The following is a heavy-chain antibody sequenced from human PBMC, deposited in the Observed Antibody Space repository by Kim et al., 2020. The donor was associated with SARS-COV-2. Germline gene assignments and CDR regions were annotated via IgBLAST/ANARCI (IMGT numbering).Heavy chain of an antibody. Sequence: YDNPSLKSRVTISVDTSKNQFSLKLSSVTAADTAVYYCARVVVAATDFDYWGQGTLVTVSS. D-gene: IGHD2-15*01. CDR3: ARVVVAATDFDY. V-gene: IGHV4-39*01. J-gene: IGHJ4*02.